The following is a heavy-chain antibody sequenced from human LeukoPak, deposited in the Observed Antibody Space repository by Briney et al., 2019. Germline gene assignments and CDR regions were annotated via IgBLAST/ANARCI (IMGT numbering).Heavy chain of an antibody. CDR3: ARGLWSAHRREYYFDS. CDR1: GYTFTNYA. CDR2: INTGNGDT. J-gene: IGHJ4*02. Sequence: ASVKVSCKASGYTFTNYAVNWMRQAPGQRLEWMGWINTGNGDTKFSQNYQARVTITRDASASTAYMELGSLTSEDTAVYFCARGLWSAHRREYYFDSWGQGTLVTVSS. V-gene: IGHV1-3*04. D-gene: IGHD3-3*01.